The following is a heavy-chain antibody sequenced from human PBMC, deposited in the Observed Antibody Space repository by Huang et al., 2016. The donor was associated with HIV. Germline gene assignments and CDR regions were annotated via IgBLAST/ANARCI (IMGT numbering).Heavy chain of an antibody. D-gene: IGHD2-8*01. J-gene: IGHJ6*02. CDR2: IFWHDAK. V-gene: IGHV2-5*01. Sequence: QITLKESGPTLVKPTQTLTLTCTFSGFSLSTNGVGVGWIRQPPGKALAWLALIFWHDAKRYSPSLKSRITINKDTYKNQVVITMTNMDPVDTATYYCAHHRNSQVGRVYTRDYGMDVWGQGTTVTVSS. CDR3: AHHRNSQVGRVYTRDYGMDV. CDR1: GFSLSTNGVG.